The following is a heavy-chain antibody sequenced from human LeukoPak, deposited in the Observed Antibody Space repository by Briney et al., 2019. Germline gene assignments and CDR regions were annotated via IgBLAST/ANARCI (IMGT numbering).Heavy chain of an antibody. CDR1: GFIFRSYG. CDR2: ISYDGSDK. CDR3: AELGITMIGGV. J-gene: IGHJ6*04. V-gene: IGHV3-30*18. D-gene: IGHD3-10*02. Sequence: TGGSLRLSCAASGFIFRSYGMHWVRQAPGKGLEWVALISYDGSDKYYADSVKGRFTISRDNSNNTLYLQMHSLRAEDTAVYYCAELGITMIGGVWGKGTTVTISS.